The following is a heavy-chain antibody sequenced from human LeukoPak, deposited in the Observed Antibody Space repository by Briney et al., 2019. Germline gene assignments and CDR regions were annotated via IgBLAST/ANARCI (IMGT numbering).Heavy chain of an antibody. V-gene: IGHV1-2*02. CDR1: GYTFTGYR. Sequence: GASVKVSCKTSGYTFTGYRLHWLRQAPGQGLEWMGWVNPESGVTKYTQKLQDRVTLTRDTSITTAYMELSGLRSDDTAVYYCARDLLDTPMWEFDYWGQGTLVTVSS. CDR3: ARDLLDTPMWEFDY. CDR2: VNPESGVT. D-gene: IGHD5-18*01. J-gene: IGHJ4*02.